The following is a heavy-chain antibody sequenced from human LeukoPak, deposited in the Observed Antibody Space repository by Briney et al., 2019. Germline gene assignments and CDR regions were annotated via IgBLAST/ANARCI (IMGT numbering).Heavy chain of an antibody. Sequence: SQTLSLTCAISGDSVSSNSATWSWIRQSPSRGLEWLSRTYYRSKWFNDYAVSVKSRITINPDTSKNQLSLQLNSVTPEDTAVYYCARGSGSSYAFDIWDQGTMVTVSS. CDR1: GDSVSSNSAT. CDR3: ARGSGSSYAFDI. CDR2: TYYRSKWFN. J-gene: IGHJ3*02. V-gene: IGHV6-1*01. D-gene: IGHD1-26*01.